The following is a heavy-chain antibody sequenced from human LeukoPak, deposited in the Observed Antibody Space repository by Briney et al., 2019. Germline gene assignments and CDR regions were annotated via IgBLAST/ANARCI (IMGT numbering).Heavy chain of an antibody. V-gene: IGHV3-23*01. Sequence: PGGSLRLSCAASGFTFSSYGMSWVRQAPGKGLEWVSAIGGRDGSTYYADSVKGRFTISRDNSKNTLYLQMNSLRAEDTAVYYCAKESDSDFDYWGQGTLVTVSS. J-gene: IGHJ4*02. CDR3: AKESDSDFDY. CDR2: IGGRDGST. D-gene: IGHD1-26*01. CDR1: GFTFSSYG.